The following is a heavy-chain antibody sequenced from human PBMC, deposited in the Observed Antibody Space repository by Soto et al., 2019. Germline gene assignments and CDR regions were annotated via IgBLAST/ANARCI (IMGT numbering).Heavy chain of an antibody. CDR1: GYTFTSYA. CDR2: INAGNGNT. Sequence: QVQLVQSGAEVKKPGASVKVSCKASGYTFTSYAMHWVRQAPGQRLEWMGWINAGNGNTKYSQKFQGRVTITRDTSASTADMELNSLRSEDTAVYYCARGASHYWYFDLWGRGTLVTVSS. V-gene: IGHV1-3*01. D-gene: IGHD5-12*01. J-gene: IGHJ2*01. CDR3: ARGASHYWYFDL.